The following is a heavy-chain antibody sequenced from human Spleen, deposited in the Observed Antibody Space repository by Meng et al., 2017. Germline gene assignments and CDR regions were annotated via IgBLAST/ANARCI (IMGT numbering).Heavy chain of an antibody. CDR2: IYSDGSIT. Sequence: GESLKISCAASGFTFNMYWMHWVRQVPGKGLVWLSRIYSDGSITSYADSVKGRFTISRDNAKNTLYLQMNSLRAEDTAVYYCARYTAMIDYLDYWGQGTLVTVSS. J-gene: IGHJ4*02. D-gene: IGHD5-18*01. CDR3: ARYTAMIDYLDY. CDR1: GFTFNMYW. V-gene: IGHV3-74*01.